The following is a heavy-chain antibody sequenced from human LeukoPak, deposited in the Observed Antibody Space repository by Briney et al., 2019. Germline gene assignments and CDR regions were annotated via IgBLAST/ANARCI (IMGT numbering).Heavy chain of an antibody. V-gene: IGHV3-30*12. Sequence: QPGGSLRLSCAASTFTFSNYGMHWVRQAPGKGLEWLAFIEYDGGKKYYADSVKGRFTISRDNSKNTLYLEMNSLRAEDTAVYYCARDVEYCSGGSCYFFDYWGQGTLVTVSS. J-gene: IGHJ4*02. CDR3: ARDVEYCSGGSCYFFDY. D-gene: IGHD2-15*01. CDR1: TFTFSNYG. CDR2: IEYDGGKK.